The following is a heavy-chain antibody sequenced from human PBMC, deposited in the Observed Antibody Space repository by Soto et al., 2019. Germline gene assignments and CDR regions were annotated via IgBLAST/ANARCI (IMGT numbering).Heavy chain of an antibody. J-gene: IGHJ3*02. CDR2: IIPIFGTA. D-gene: IGHD2-2*01. CDR1: GGTFSSYA. V-gene: IGHV1-69*13. Sequence: ASVKVSCKASGGTFSSYAISWVRQAPGQGLEWMGGIIPIFGTANYAQKFQGRVTITADESTSTAYMELSSLRSEDTAVYYCARDQHGMVVGSGSGPVGAFDIWGQGTMVTVSS. CDR3: ARDQHGMVVGSGSGPVGAFDI.